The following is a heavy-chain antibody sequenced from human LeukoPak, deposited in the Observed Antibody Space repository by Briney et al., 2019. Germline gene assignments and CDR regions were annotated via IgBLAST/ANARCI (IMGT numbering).Heavy chain of an antibody. Sequence: ASVKVSCKASGYTFTSYDINWVRQATGQGLEWMGWMNPNSGNTGYAQKFQGRVTMTRNTSISTAYMELSSLRSEDTAVYYCARDHDSSGYYPYYFDYWGQGTLVTVSS. CDR2: MNPNSGNT. J-gene: IGHJ4*02. CDR1: GYTFTSYD. D-gene: IGHD3-22*01. CDR3: ARDHDSSGYYPYYFDY. V-gene: IGHV1-8*01.